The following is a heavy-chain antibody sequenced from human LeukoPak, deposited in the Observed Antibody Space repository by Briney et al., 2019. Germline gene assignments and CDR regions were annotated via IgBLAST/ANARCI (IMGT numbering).Heavy chain of an antibody. J-gene: IGHJ4*02. Sequence: GALELSCTASGFPFGDYGFRLVRPAPGEGLEWVGFIRSKAYGGTTEYAASMKGRFTISRDDSKSIAYLQMNSLKTEDTAVYYCARGIPENGLLWFGEEYYFDYWGQGTLVTVSS. V-gene: IGHV3-49*04. CDR3: ARGIPENGLLWFGEEYYFDY. CDR1: GFPFGDYG. D-gene: IGHD3-10*01. CDR2: IRSKAYGGTT.